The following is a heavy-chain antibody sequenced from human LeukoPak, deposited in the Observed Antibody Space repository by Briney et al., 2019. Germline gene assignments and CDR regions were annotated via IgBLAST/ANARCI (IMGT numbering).Heavy chain of an antibody. D-gene: IGHD2-15*01. CDR2: IIPIFGTA. Sequence: SVKVSFKASGGTFSIYAISWVRQAPGQGLEWMGGIIPIFGTANYAQKFQGRVTITADESTSTAYMELSSLRSEDTAVYYCARVGTSGGYYYYGMDVWGQGTTVTVSS. V-gene: IGHV1-69*13. CDR1: GGTFSIYA. CDR3: ARVGTSGGYYYYGMDV. J-gene: IGHJ6*02.